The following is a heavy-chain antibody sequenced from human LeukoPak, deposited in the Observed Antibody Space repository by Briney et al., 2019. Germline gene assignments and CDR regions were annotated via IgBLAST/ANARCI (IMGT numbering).Heavy chain of an antibody. CDR1: GGSFSGYY. V-gene: IGHV4-34*01. D-gene: IGHD2-2*02. CDR2: INHSGST. Sequence: SETLSLTCAVYGGSFSGYYWSWIRQPPGKGLEWIGEINHSGSTNYNPSLKSRVTISVDTPKNQFSLKLSSVTAADTAVYYCARARPLGYCSSTSCYKRYYYYGMDVWGQGTTVTVSS. J-gene: IGHJ6*02. CDR3: ARARPLGYCSSTSCYKRYYYYGMDV.